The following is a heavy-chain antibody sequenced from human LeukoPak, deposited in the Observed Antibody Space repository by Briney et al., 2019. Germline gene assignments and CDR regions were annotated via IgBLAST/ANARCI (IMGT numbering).Heavy chain of an antibody. CDR3: AKDSRRWGFDY. CDR2: ICGSGGST. Sequence: GGSLRLSCAASGFTFSSYDMSWVRQAPGKGLEWVSAICGSGGSTYNADPVKGRFTISSDTSKNTLYIQMTSTRADTTADYYSAKDSRRWGFDYWGQGTLVTVSS. CDR1: GFTFSSYD. J-gene: IGHJ4*02. D-gene: IGHD6-13*01. V-gene: IGHV3-23*01.